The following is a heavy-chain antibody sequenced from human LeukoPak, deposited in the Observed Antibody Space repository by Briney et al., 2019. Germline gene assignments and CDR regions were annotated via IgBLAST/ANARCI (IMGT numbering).Heavy chain of an antibody. J-gene: IGHJ4*02. CDR2: IYYSGST. CDR1: GGSISSSSYY. D-gene: IGHD3-16*01. V-gene: IGHV4-39*07. CDR3: ARLRWKLGGYFDY. Sequence: PSETLSLTCAVSGGSISSSSYYWGWIQQPPGKGLEWIGSIYYSGSTYYNPSLKSRVTISVDTSKNQFSLKLSSVTAADTAVYYCARLRWKLGGYFDYWGQGTLVTVSS.